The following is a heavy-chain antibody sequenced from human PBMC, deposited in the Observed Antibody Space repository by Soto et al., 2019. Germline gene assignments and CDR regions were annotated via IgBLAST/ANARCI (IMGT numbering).Heavy chain of an antibody. V-gene: IGHV3-21*06. J-gene: IGHJ5*02. D-gene: IGHD6-19*01. CDR1: GLTFSTYS. Sequence: EVQLVESGGGLVRPGGSLRLSCVVSGLTFSTYSMNWVRQTPGKGLEWVSSINRPSSYIYYRDSVKGRFTISRDNAKNSLSLQMNGLRVEDTAVYYCVSDQKREHFETSGPNWFATWGQGTLVTVSS. CDR3: VSDQKREHFETSGPNWFAT. CDR2: INRPSSYI.